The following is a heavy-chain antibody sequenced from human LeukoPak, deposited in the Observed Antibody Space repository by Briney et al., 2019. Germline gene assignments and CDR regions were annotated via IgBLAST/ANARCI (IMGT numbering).Heavy chain of an antibody. V-gene: IGHV3-33*06. CDR1: GFTFSRYG. J-gene: IGHJ4*02. D-gene: IGHD1-26*01. CDR2: IWHDGSYE. Sequence: GRSLRLSCAASGFTFSRYGMHWVRQAPGKGLEWVAVIWHDGSYEYYADSVKGRFTISRDNSKNTLYLQMNSLRAEDTAVYYCAKDPVGSYYFDYWGQGTLVTVSS. CDR3: AKDPVGSYYFDY.